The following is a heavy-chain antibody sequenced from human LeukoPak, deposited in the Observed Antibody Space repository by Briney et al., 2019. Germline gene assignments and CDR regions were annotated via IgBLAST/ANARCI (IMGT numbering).Heavy chain of an antibody. CDR2: INHSGST. V-gene: IGHV4-34*01. CDR1: GDSFSYFY. CDR3: ARGLKGYYYYMDV. Sequence: SETLSLTCTVSGDSFSYFYWSWIRQPPGKGLEWIGEINHSGSTNYNPSLKSRVTISVDTSKNQFSLKLSSVTAADTAVYYCARGLKGYYYYMDVWGKGTTVTVSS. J-gene: IGHJ6*03.